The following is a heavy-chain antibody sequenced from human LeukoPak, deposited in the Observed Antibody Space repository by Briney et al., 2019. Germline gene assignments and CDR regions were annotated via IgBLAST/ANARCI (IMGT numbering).Heavy chain of an antibody. D-gene: IGHD2-15*01. V-gene: IGHV4-34*01. CDR1: GGSFSGYY. CDR3: ARIGYCSGGSCSAAGGNGY. Sequence: SETLSLTCAVYGGSFSGYYWSWIRQPPGKGLEWIGEINHSGSTNYNPSLKSRVTISVDTSKNQFSLKLSSVTAADTAVYYCARIGYCSGGSCSAAGGNGYWGQGTLVTVSS. CDR2: INHSGST. J-gene: IGHJ4*02.